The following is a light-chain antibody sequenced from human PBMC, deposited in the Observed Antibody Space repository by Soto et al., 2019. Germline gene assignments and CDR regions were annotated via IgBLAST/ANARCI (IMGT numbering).Light chain of an antibody. CDR1: QSLLHSNGYNY. CDR2: WGS. V-gene: IGKV2-28*01. CDR3: MQALQTSYT. J-gene: IGKJ2*01. Sequence: DIVMTQSPLSLPVTRGEPASISCRSSQSLLHSNGYNYLDWYLQRPGQSPQLLIYWGSNRASGVPDRFSGSGSGTDFTLKISRVEAEDVGVYYCMQALQTSYTFGQGTKLEIK.